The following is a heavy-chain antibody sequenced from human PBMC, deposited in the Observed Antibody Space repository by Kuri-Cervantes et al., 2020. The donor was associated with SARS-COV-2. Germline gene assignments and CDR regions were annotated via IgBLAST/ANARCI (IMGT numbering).Heavy chain of an antibody. CDR2: IYSGGSST. J-gene: IGHJ2*01. Sequence: GESLKISCAASGFTFSSYAMSWVRQAPGKGLEWVSVIYSGGSSTSYADSVKGRFTISRDNSKNTLYLQMNSLRAEDTAVYYCAKREVCRDGDWTGCYWYLDLWGRGTL. D-gene: IGHD2-21*02. CDR3: AKREVCRDGDWTGCYWYLDL. CDR1: GFTFSSYA. V-gene: IGHV3-23*03.